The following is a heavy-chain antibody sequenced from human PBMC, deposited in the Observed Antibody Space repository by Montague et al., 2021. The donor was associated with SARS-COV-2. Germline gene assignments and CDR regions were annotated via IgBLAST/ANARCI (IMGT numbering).Heavy chain of an antibody. D-gene: IGHD2-21*01. J-gene: IGHJ3*02. CDR2: VDYSGLT. Sequence: SETLSLTCTVSRASINSHNYFWAWIRQPPGKGLEWIGCVDYSGLTYYNPSLESRVTISVDTSKKQFSLTVNSVTAADTAVYYCAKDREAVAWYSFDIWGQGTMVTVSS. CDR3: AKDREAVAWYSFDI. CDR1: RASINSHNYF. V-gene: IGHV4-39*07.